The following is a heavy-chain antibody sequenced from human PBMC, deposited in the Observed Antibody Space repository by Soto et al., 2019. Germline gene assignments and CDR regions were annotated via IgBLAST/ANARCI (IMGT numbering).Heavy chain of an antibody. V-gene: IGHV3-33*01. Sequence: GGSLSLSCAASGFTFSGYGMHWVRQAPGKGLEWVAVILYDGGNKYYANSVKGRFTISVDNSKNTLYLQMNSLRAEDTAVYYCARELRRREILVVPAGYWGQGTLVTVSS. CDR3: ARELRRREILVVPAGY. D-gene: IGHD2-2*01. CDR2: ILYDGGNK. CDR1: GFTFSGYG. J-gene: IGHJ4*02.